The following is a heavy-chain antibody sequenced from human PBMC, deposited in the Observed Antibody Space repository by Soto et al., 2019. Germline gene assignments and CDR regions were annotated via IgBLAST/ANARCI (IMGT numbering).Heavy chain of an antibody. V-gene: IGHV1-18*01. CDR1: GYTFTNYG. CDR2: ISPYNGNT. CDR3: ARGLLYSSGWFVGDFDY. J-gene: IGHJ4*02. D-gene: IGHD6-19*01. Sequence: ASVKVSCKGSGYTFTNYGMNWVRQAPGQGLEWMGWISPYNGNTNYAQKLQGRVTMTTDTSTSTAYMELRSLRSDDTAVYYCARGLLYSSGWFVGDFDYWGQGTLVTVSS.